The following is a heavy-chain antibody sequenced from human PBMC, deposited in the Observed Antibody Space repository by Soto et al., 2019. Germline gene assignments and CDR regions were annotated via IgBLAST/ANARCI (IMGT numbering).Heavy chain of an antibody. D-gene: IGHD1-26*01. CDR1: GFTFSSYE. J-gene: IGHJ4*02. Sequence: GGSLRLSCAASGFTFSSYEMNWVRQAPGKGPEWVSYISSSGSTIYYADSVKGRFTISRDNAKNSLYLQMNSLRAEDTAVYYCARDAFGIVGANPPNDYWGQGTLVTVSS. CDR2: ISSSGSTI. V-gene: IGHV3-48*03. CDR3: ARDAFGIVGANPPNDY.